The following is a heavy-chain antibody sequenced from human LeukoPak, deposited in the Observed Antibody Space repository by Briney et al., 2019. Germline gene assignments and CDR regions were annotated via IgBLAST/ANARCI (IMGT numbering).Heavy chain of an antibody. Sequence: PSETLSLTCRVSGGSMNNDFWNWIRQPAEKEPEWIGMIGTSGEREFNPSLKGRATMWVESSRSQFSLRVRSVTAADTALYFCARGTGTGWRGSAWYFDSWGQGILVVVSS. D-gene: IGHD1-1*01. J-gene: IGHJ4*01. V-gene: IGHV4-4*07. CDR2: IGTSGER. CDR1: GGSMNNDF. CDR3: ARGTGTGWRGSAWYFDS.